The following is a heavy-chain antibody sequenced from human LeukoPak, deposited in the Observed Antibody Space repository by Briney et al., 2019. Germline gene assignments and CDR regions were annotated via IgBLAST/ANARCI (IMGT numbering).Heavy chain of an antibody. D-gene: IGHD1-26*01. CDR2: INPNSGGT. CDR1: GYTFTGYY. V-gene: IGHV1-2*02. J-gene: IGHJ5*02. CDR3: ARERIVGANNWFDP. Sequence: GASVKVSCKASGYTFTGYYMHWVRQAPGQGLEWMGWINPNSGGTNYAQKFQGRVTMTRDTSISTAYMELSRLRSDDTAVYYCARERIVGANNWFDPWGQGTLVTVSS.